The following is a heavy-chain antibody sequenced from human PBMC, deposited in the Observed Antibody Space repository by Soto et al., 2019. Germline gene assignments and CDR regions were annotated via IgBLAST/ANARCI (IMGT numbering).Heavy chain of an antibody. V-gene: IGHV3-9*01. D-gene: IGHD2-15*01. Sequence: GGSLRLSCAASGFTFDDYAMHWVRQAPGKGLEWVSGISWNSGSIGYADYVKGRFTISRDNAKNSLYLQMNSLRAEDTALYYCAKDMVKGYCSGGSCYYSGFEYWGQGTLVTVSS. CDR3: AKDMVKGYCSGGSCYYSGFEY. CDR2: ISWNSGSI. CDR1: GFTFDDYA. J-gene: IGHJ4*02.